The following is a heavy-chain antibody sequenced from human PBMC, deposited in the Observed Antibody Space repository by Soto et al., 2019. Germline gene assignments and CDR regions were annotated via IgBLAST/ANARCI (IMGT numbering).Heavy chain of an antibody. CDR2: ISGSGGST. V-gene: IGHV3-23*01. CDR1: GFTFSSYA. J-gene: IGHJ4*02. CDR3: AKVQYYYDSSGYYYVPVDYFDY. D-gene: IGHD3-22*01. Sequence: GGSLRLSCAASGFTFSSYAMSWVRQAPGKGLEWVSAISGSGGSTYYADSVKGRFTISRDNSKNTLYLQMNSLRAEDTAVYYCAKVQYYYDSSGYYYVPVDYFDYWGQGTLVTVSS.